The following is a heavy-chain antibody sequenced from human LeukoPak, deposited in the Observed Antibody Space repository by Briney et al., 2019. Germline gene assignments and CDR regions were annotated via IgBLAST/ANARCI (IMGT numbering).Heavy chain of an antibody. V-gene: IGHV1-69*13. J-gene: IGHJ4*02. D-gene: IGHD5-12*01. CDR2: IIPIFGTA. Sequence: ASVKVSCKASGGTFSRYAISWVRQAPGQGLVWMGGIIPIFGTANYAQKFQGRVTITADESTSTAYMEVSSLRSEDTAVYYCARAYSGYDFFDYWGQGILVTVSS. CDR1: GGTFSRYA. CDR3: ARAYSGYDFFDY.